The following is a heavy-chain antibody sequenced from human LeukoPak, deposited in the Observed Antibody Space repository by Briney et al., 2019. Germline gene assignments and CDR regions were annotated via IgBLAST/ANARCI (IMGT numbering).Heavy chain of an antibody. CDR3: ARELA. CDR2: ISYDGSNK. V-gene: IGHV3-30-3*01. CDR1: GFTFSSYA. Sequence: GRSLRLSCAASGFTFSSYAMHWVRQAPGKGLEWVAVISYDGSNKYYADSVKGRFTISRDNSKNTLYLQMNSLRAEDTAVYYCARELAWGQGTMVTVSS. J-gene: IGHJ3*01.